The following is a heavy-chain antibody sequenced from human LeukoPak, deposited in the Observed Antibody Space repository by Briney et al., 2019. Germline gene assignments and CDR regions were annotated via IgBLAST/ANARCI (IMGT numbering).Heavy chain of an antibody. CDR2: ISSSSSYI. V-gene: IGHV3-21*01. J-gene: IGHJ5*02. CDR1: GFTFSSYS. CDR3: ASLDVGATPHYNWFDP. Sequence: PGGSLRLSCAASGFTFSSYSMNWVRQAPGKGLEWVSSISSSSSYIYYADSVKGRFTISRDNAKNSLYLQMNSLRAEDTAVYYCASLDVGATPHYNWFDPWGQGTLVTVSS. D-gene: IGHD1-26*01.